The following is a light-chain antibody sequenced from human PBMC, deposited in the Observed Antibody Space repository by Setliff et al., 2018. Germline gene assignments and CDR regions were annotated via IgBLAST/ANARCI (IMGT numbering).Light chain of an antibody. CDR3: SSYTSTRTVI. CDR2: DVS. V-gene: IGLV2-14*03. Sequence: QSALTQPASASGSPGQSITISCTGTSSDVGAYNYVSWYQRHPGEAPKLLLYDVSNRPSGISNRFSGSKSGSTASLTITGLQAEDEADYFCSSYTSTRTVIFGGGTKVTVL. CDR1: SSDVGAYNY. J-gene: IGLJ2*01.